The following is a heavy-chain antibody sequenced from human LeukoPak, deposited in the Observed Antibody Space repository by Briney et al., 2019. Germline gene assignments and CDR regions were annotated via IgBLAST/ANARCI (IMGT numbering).Heavy chain of an antibody. D-gene: IGHD3-9*01. J-gene: IGHJ4*02. V-gene: IGHV3-11*06. CDR3: ARPQRSKDVLRYFDWLSQPAYFDY. CDR2: ISSSSSYT. CDR1: GFTFSDYY. Sequence: GGSLRLSCAASGFTFSDYYMSWIRQAPGKGLEWVSYISSSSSYTNYADSVKGRFTISRDSAKNSLYLQMNSLRAEDTAVYYCARPQRSKDVLRYFDWLSQPAYFDYWGQGTLVTVSS.